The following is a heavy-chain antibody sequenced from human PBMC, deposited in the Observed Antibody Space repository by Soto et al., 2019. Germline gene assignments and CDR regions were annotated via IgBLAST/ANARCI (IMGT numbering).Heavy chain of an antibody. CDR2: IYYSGST. D-gene: IGHD3-10*01. J-gene: IGHJ4*02. Sequence: SETLSLTCTVSGGSISSGDYYWSWIRQPPGKGLEWIGYIYYSGSTYYNPSLKSRVTISVDTSKNQFSLKLSSVTAADTAVYYCASRDGNNYYGSGSVDYWGQGTLVTVSS. CDR3: ASRDGNNYYGSGSVDY. V-gene: IGHV4-30-4*01. CDR1: GGSISSGDYY.